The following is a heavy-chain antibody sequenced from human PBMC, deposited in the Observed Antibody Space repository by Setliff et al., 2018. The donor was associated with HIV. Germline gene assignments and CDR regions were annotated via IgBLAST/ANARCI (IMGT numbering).Heavy chain of an antibody. CDR2: VFHSGSA. CDR1: GGPLNSRNW. J-gene: IGHJ5*02. Sequence: SETLSLTCAVSGGPLNSRNWWSWVRQPPGKGLEWIGEVFHSGSANSNASLRSRVMISVDTSKNQISLRLISLTAADTAVYYCARRPISPYTLTTGMLDPWGQGTLVTVSS. D-gene: IGHD3-10*01. CDR3: ARRPISPYTLTTGMLDP. V-gene: IGHV4-4*02.